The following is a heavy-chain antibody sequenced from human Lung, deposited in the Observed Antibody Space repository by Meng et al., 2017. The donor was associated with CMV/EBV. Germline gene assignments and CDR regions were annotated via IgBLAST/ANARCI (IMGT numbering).Heavy chain of an antibody. CDR2: TNPNTGGT. CDR1: GYRFTAYY. Sequence: ASGYRFTAYYIHWVRQAPGRGLEWMGWTNPNTGGTNYPQKFQGRVTMTRDTSMNTAYMEVTRLISDDTAVYYCARGTGGGGDAFDIWGQGTMVTVSS. J-gene: IGHJ3*02. V-gene: IGHV1-2*02. D-gene: IGHD1-1*01. CDR3: ARGTGGGGDAFDI.